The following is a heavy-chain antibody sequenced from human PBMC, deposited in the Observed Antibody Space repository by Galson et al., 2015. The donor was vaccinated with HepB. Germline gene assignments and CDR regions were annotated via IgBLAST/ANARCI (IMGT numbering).Heavy chain of an antibody. J-gene: IGHJ6*02. CDR3: ARSTSSGYYSFWYSGMDV. CDR2: TYYRSKWYN. Sequence: CAISGDSVSSNSAAWNWIRQSPSRGLEWLRRTYYRSKWYNDYAVSVKSRITINPDTSKNQFSLQLNSVTPEDTAVYYCARSTSSGYYSFWYSGMDVWGQGTTVTVSS. V-gene: IGHV6-1*01. CDR1: GDSVSSNSAA. D-gene: IGHD3-22*01.